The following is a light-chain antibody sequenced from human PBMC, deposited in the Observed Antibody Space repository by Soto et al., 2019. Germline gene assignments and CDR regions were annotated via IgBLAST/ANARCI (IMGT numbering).Light chain of an antibody. CDR1: SSDVGGYNY. V-gene: IGLV2-8*01. CDR3: SSHGGINNVV. J-gene: IGLJ3*02. Sequence: QSALTQPPSASGSPGQSVTISCTGNSSDVGGYNYVSWYQQHPDKAPRLMVYEVTKLPSGVPARFSGSKSGNTASLTVSGLQAEDEDDYYCSSHGGINNVVFGGGTKVTVL. CDR2: EVT.